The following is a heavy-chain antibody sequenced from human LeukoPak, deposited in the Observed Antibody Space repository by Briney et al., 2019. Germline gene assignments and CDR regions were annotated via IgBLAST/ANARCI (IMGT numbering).Heavy chain of an antibody. D-gene: IGHD4-23*01. CDR2: IYYSGST. J-gene: IGHJ2*01. V-gene: IGHV4-59*01. CDR3: ASGGTPDWYFDL. CDR1: GGSISSYY. Sequence: PSETLSLTCTVSGGSISSYYWSWIRQPPGKRLEWVGYIYYSGSTNYNPSLKSRVTISVDTSKNQFSLKLSSVTAADTAVYYCASGGTPDWYFDLWGRGTLVTVSS.